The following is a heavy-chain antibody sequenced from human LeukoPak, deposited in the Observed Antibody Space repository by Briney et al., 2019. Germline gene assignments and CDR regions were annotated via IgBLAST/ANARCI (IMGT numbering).Heavy chain of an antibody. CDR2: ISGTGDNA. CDR3: TPTLSGNYYLRVAS. J-gene: IGHJ5*01. CDR1: GFIFGDYA. D-gene: IGHD3-10*01. V-gene: IGHV3-23*01. Sequence: GGSLRLSCATSGFIFGDYAMTWVRQAPGKGLEWVSGISGTGDNAYYADSVKGRFIISRDNSKNTLSLQMNSLRVEDTAVYYCTPTLSGNYYLRVASWGQGTLVTVSS.